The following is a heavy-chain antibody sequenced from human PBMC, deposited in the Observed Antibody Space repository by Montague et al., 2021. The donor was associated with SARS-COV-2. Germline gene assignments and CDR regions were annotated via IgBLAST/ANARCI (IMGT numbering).Heavy chain of an antibody. D-gene: IGHD5-12*01. CDR3: ARLQGGRRLMDY. J-gene: IGHJ4*02. V-gene: IGHV4-59*07. CDR1: GGSINNYY. CDR2: ISEIGST. Sequence: TLSLTCTVSGGSINNYYWGWIRQPPGKALEPIAYISEIGSTHRNPALKSRVTISVDPSRNQFYLDVKTVTAADTAVYDCARLQGGRRLMDYWGQGTLVTVPS.